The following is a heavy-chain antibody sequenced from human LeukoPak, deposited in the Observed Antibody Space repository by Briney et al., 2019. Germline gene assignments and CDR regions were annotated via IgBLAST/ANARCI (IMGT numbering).Heavy chain of an antibody. V-gene: IGHV4-59*01. D-gene: IGHD2-8*01. Sequence: TPSETLSLTCTVSGGPISGYYWSWIRQPPGKGLEWIGYIYYSGGTTNCNPSLKSRVTISGDTSKNQFSLKLSSVTAADTAVYYCARRGLYPTGDYMDVWGKGTTVTVSS. CDR1: GGPISGYY. J-gene: IGHJ6*03. CDR2: IYYSGGTT. CDR3: ARRGLYPTGDYMDV.